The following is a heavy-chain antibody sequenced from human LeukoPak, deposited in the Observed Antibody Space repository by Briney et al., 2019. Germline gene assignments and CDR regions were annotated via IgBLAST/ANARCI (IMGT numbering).Heavy chain of an antibody. Sequence: GGSLRLSCATSGFTFSIYNMNWVRQAPGKGLEWVSGISRTSSYIYYADSVKGRFTISRDNAKNSLYLQMNSLRAEDTAVYYCARDSRYCSSTNCYHDYWGQGTLVTVSS. D-gene: IGHD2-2*01. CDR3: ARDSRYCSSTNCYHDY. CDR2: ISRTSSYI. V-gene: IGHV3-21*01. CDR1: GFTFSIYN. J-gene: IGHJ4*02.